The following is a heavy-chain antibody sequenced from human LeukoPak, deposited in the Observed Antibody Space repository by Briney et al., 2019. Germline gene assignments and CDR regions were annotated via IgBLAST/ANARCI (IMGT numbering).Heavy chain of an antibody. Sequence: GGSLRLSCAASGFTFSSYGMHWVRQAPGKGLEWVAVIWYDGSNKYYADSVKGRFTISRDNSKNTLYLQMNSLRAEDTAVYYCAKEGQEEFDVTHIDYWGQGTLVTVSS. J-gene: IGHJ4*02. CDR3: AKEGQEEFDVTHIDY. CDR1: GFTFSSYG. D-gene: IGHD3-9*01. CDR2: IWYDGSNK. V-gene: IGHV3-33*06.